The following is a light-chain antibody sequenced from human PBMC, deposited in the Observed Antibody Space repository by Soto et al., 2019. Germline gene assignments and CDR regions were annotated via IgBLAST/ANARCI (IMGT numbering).Light chain of an antibody. CDR2: GAS. CDR1: QSVSSSY. J-gene: IGKJ1*01. V-gene: IGKV3D-7*01. Sequence: PGDRVTLSCRASQSVSSSYLTWYQQKPGQAPRLLIYGASTRATSIPARFSGSGSGTDFTLTISSLQPEDFAVYYCQQDTTFGQGTKVEIK. CDR3: QQDTT.